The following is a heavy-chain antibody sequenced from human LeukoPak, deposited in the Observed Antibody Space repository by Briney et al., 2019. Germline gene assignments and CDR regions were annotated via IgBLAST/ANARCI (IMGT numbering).Heavy chain of an antibody. Sequence: PSETLSLTCAVYGGSFSGYYWSWIRQPPGKGLEWIGEINHSGNTNYNPSLKSRVTISVDTSKNQFSLKLNTVSAADTAVYYCARPENYERSGYSSYFQHWGKGTLVTVSS. V-gene: IGHV4-34*01. CDR3: ARPENYERSGYSSYFQH. D-gene: IGHD3-22*01. J-gene: IGHJ1*01. CDR2: INHSGNT. CDR1: GGSFSGYY.